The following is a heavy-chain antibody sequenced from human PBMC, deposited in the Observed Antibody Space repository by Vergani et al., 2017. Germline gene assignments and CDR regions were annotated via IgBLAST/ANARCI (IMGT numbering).Heavy chain of an antibody. CDR1: GFTFSSYE. V-gene: IGHV3-48*03. J-gene: IGHJ3*02. CDR2: ISSSGSTI. D-gene: IGHD3-9*01. Sequence: EVQLVESGGGLVQPRGSLRLSCAASGFTFSSYEMNWVRQAPGKGLEWVSYISSSGSTIYYADSVKGRFTISRDNAKNSLYLQMNSLRAEDTAVYYCARDRYDILTGYSADAFDIWGQGTMVTVSS. CDR3: ARDRYDILTGYSADAFDI.